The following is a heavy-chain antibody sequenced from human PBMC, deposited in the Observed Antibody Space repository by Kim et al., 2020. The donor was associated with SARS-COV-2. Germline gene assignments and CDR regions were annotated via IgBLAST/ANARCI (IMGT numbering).Heavy chain of an antibody. CDR2: IYYSGST. CDR3: ARESKEYYYGMDV. J-gene: IGHJ6*02. CDR1: GGSVSSGSYY. Sequence: SETLSLTCTVSGGSVSSGSYYWSWIRQPPGKGLEWIGYIYYSGSTNYNPSLKSRVTISVDTSKNQLSLKLSSVTAADTAVYYCARESKEYYYGMDVWGQGTTVTVSS. V-gene: IGHV4-61*01.